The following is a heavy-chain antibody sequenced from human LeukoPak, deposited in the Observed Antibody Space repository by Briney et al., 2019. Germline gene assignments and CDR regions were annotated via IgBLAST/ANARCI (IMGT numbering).Heavy chain of an antibody. CDR3: ARVAKQYYYDSSGYAGAFDI. CDR2: IYYSGST. Sequence: TSETLSLTCTVSGGSISSSYYYWSWIRQHPGKGLEWIGYIYYSGSTYYNPSLKSRVTISVDTSKNQFSLKLSSVTAADTAVYYCARVAKQYYYDSSGYAGAFDIWGQGTMVTVSS. J-gene: IGHJ3*02. D-gene: IGHD3-22*01. CDR1: GGSISSSYYY. V-gene: IGHV4-31*03.